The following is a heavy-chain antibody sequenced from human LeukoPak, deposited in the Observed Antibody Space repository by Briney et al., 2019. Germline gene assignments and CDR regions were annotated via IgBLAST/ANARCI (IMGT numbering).Heavy chain of an antibody. J-gene: IGHJ4*02. D-gene: IGHD6-13*01. V-gene: IGHV4-4*08. CDR3: ASSGIAAAGYYFDY. CDR1: GGSISSYY. Sequence: SETLSLTCTVSGGSISSYYWSWIRQPPGKGLEWIGRIYTSGSTNYNPSLKSRVTISVDTSKNQFSLKLSSVTAADTAVYYCASSGIAAAGYYFDYWGQGTLVTVSS. CDR2: IYTSGST.